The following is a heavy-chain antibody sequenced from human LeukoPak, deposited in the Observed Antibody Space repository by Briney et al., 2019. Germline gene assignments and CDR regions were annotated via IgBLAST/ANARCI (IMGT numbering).Heavy chain of an antibody. V-gene: IGHV4-59*01. Sequence: SETLSLTCTVSGGSISSYYWSWIRQPPGKGLEWIGYIYYSGSTNYNPSLKSRVTISVATSKNQFSLKLSSVTAADTAVYYCARAGSIAVAGTGNYFDYWGQGTLVTVSS. D-gene: IGHD6-19*01. CDR2: IYYSGST. CDR1: GGSISSYY. CDR3: ARAGSIAVAGTGNYFDY. J-gene: IGHJ4*02.